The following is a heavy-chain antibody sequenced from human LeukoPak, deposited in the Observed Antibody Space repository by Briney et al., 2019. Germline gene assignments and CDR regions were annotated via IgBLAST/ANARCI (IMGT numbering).Heavy chain of an antibody. J-gene: IGHJ4*02. CDR3: ARDGRGFLRFDY. V-gene: IGHV4-59*01. D-gene: IGHD1-26*01. Sequence: ASETLSLTCSASGDSMRNYYWSWIQQPPGKGLEWIGYIYYSGSTNYNPSLKSRVTISVDTSKDQFSLKLTSVTATDTAMYYCARDGRGFLRFDYWGQGTLVTVSS. CDR1: GDSMRNYY. CDR2: IYYSGST.